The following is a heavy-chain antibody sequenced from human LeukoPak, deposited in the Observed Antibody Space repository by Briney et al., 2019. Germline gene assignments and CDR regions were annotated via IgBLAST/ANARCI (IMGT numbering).Heavy chain of an antibody. CDR3: AKGLLLALDY. Sequence: AGASLRLSCAASGFTFSIYGMTWVRQAPGKGLEWVSAISGTGGSTYYADSVQGRFTISRDNSKNTLYLQLSSLRAEDTAVDYCAKGLLLALDYWGQGTLVTVSS. J-gene: IGHJ4*02. CDR1: GFTFSIYG. V-gene: IGHV3-23*01. D-gene: IGHD3-22*01. CDR2: ISGTGGST.